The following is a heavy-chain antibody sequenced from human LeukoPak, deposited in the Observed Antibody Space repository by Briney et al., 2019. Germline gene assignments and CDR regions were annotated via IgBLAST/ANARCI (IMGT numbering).Heavy chain of an antibody. J-gene: IGHJ6*02. CDR3: ARKGSPSQPPSYGMDV. CDR1: GFTFDDYA. Sequence: PGGSLRLSCAASGFTFDDYAMHWVRQAPGKGLEWVSGISWNSGSIGYADSVKGRFTISRDNAKNSLYLQMNSLRAEDTALYYCARKGSPSQPPSYGMDVWGQGTTVTVSS. D-gene: IGHD2-2*01. V-gene: IGHV3-9*01. CDR2: ISWNSGSI.